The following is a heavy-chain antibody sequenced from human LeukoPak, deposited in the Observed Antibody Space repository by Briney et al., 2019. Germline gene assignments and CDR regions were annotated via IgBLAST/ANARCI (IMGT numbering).Heavy chain of an antibody. V-gene: IGHV4-39*01. CDR1: GVSTTNGIYY. D-gene: IGHD6-19*01. J-gene: IGHJ4*02. CDR3: ARHAEYNSGWHFYLDH. Sequence: SETLSLTCTVSGVSTTNGIYYWAWIRQPPGKGLEWTGSVHNVGSTYYNLSLRSRVTMSIDTSKNQFSLRLNSVTAADTAVYYCARHAEYNSGWHFYLDHWGQGILVTVSS. CDR2: VHNVGST.